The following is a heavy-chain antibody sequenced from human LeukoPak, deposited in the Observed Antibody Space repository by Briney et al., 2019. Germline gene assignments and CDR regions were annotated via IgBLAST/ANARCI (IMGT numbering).Heavy chain of an antibody. V-gene: IGHV4-30-2*01. J-gene: IGHJ6*02. CDR2: IYHSGST. D-gene: IGHD4-11*01. CDR1: GGSISSGGYS. Sequence: SETLSLTCAVSGGSISSGGYSWSWIRQPPGKGLEWIGYIYHSGSTYYNPSLKSRVTISVDRSKNQFSLKLSSVTAADTAVYYCARGPDYSTPYYYGMDVWGQGTTVTVSS. CDR3: ARGPDYSTPYYYGMDV.